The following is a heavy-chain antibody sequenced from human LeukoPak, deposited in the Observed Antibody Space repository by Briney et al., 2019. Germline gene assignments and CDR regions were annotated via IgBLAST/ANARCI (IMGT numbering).Heavy chain of an antibody. J-gene: IGHJ4*02. CDR1: GFTFSSHW. V-gene: IGHV3-74*01. CDR2: INSDGSST. CDR3: ARGSSGWAYFDY. Sequence: PGGSLRLSCAASGFTFSSHWMHWVRQAPGKGLVWVSRINSDGSSTSYADSVKGRFTISRDNAKNTLFLQMNSLRAEDTAVYYCARGSSGWAYFDYWGQGTLVTVSS. D-gene: IGHD6-19*01.